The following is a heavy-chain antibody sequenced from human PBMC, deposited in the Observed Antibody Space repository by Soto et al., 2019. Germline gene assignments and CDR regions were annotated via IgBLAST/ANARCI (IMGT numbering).Heavy chain of an antibody. Sequence: SETLSLTCAVHGGSFNNYFWGWIRQSPGKGLEWIGEINHTGSTNYNPPLKSRVTISVDTSNNQFSLRLSSVTAADTAVYYCASQVGVPSKWVGVAWGQGTLVTVPS. CDR1: GGSFNNYF. CDR3: ASQVGVPSKWVGVA. CDR2: INHTGST. J-gene: IGHJ5*02. V-gene: IGHV4-34*01. D-gene: IGHD1-26*01.